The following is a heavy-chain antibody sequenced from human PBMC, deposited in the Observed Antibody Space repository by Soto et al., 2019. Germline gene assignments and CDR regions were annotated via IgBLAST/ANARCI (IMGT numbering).Heavy chain of an antibody. CDR3: ARMVVVTAIDPYYFDY. J-gene: IGHJ4*02. CDR1: GGSISSGGYY. V-gene: IGHV4-31*03. CDR2: IYYSGST. D-gene: IGHD2-21*02. Sequence: SSETLSLTCTVSGGSISSGGYYWSWIRQHPGKGLEWIGYIYYSGSTYYNPSLKSRVTISVDTSKNQFSLKLSSVTAADTAVYYCARMVVVTAIDPYYFDYWGQGTLVTVSS.